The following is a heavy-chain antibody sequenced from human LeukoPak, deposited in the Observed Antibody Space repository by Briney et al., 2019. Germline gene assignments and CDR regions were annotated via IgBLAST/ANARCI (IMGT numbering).Heavy chain of an antibody. CDR1: GFTFSSYG. V-gene: IGHV3-23*01. CDR3: ARQGAYYEVRGVAFDY. J-gene: IGHJ4*02. Sequence: GGSLRLSCAASGFTFSSYGMSWVRQAPGKGLEWVSAISGSGGSTYYADSVKGRFTISRDNSKNTLYLQMNSLRAEDTAVYYCARQGAYYEVRGVAFDYWGQGTLVTVSS. CDR2: ISGSGGST. D-gene: IGHD3-10*01.